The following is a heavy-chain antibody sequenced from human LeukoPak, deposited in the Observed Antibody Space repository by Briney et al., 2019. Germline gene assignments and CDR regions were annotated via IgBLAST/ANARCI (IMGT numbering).Heavy chain of an antibody. V-gene: IGHV1-69*02. Sequence: SVKVSCKASGGTFSSYTISWVRQAPGQGLEWMGRIIPILGIANYAQKFQGRVTITADKSTSTAYMELSSLRSEDTAVYYCASSTTVYDILTGYYTDNWFDPWGQGTLVTVSS. J-gene: IGHJ5*02. CDR1: GGTFSSYT. CDR3: ASSTTVYDILTGYYTDNWFDP. D-gene: IGHD3-9*01. CDR2: IIPILGIA.